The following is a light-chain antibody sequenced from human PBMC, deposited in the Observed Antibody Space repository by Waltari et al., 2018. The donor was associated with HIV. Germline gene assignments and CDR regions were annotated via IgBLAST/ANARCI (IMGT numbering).Light chain of an antibody. V-gene: IGKV2-28*01. Sequence: DIVLTQSPLSLSVTPGEPASISCRSSQSLLRPTGHNSWDWYVQEPGQTPQLLIYLSSNRASGVPDRFSGSGSGTDFTLKISRVEAEDVGLYYCMQALQTRGTFGQGTKLEIK. CDR2: LSS. CDR3: MQALQTRGT. J-gene: IGKJ2*01. CDR1: QSLLRPTGHNS.